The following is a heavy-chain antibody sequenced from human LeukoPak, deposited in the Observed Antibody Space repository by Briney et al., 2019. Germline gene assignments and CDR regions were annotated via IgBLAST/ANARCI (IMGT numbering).Heavy chain of an antibody. CDR1: GGSISSGSYY. D-gene: IGHD3-22*01. V-gene: IGHV4-61*02. CDR2: IYTSGST. CDR3: ARDISGYYFGWFDP. Sequence: SETLSLTCTVSGGSISSGSYYWSWIQQPAGKGLEWIGRIYTSGSTNYNPSLKSRVTISVDTSKNQFSLKLSSVTAADTAVYYCARDISGYYFGWFDPWGQGTLVTVSS. J-gene: IGHJ5*02.